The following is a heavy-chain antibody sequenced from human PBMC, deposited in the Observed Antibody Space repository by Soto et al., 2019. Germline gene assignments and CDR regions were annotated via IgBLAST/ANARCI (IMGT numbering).Heavy chain of an antibody. CDR2: IKIKTDGGTR. D-gene: IGHD2-15*01. CDR1: GFTFSYAW. J-gene: IGHJ5*02. V-gene: IGHV3-15*01. CDR3: ARGGNPIVANEPNWFDP. Sequence: GGSLRLSCAASGFTFSYAWMSWVRQAPGKGLEWVGRIKIKTDGGTRDYAAPVKGRFTISRDDSKNTLYLQMNSLRAEDTAVYYCARGGNPIVANEPNWFDPWGQGTLVTVSS.